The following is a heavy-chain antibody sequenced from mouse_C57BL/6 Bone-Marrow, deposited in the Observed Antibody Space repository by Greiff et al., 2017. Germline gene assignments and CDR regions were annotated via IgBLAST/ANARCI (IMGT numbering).Heavy chain of an antibody. Sequence: QVQLQQPGAELVKPGASVTLSCKASGYTFPSYWMHWVKQRPGQGLEWIGMIHPNSGSTNYNAKFKSKATLTVDNSSSTAYMQLRILTSDDSAVCDSARSGGFAYWGQGTLVTVSA. CDR2: IHPNSGST. CDR1: GYTFPSYW. CDR3: ARSGGFAY. J-gene: IGHJ3*01. V-gene: IGHV1-64*01.